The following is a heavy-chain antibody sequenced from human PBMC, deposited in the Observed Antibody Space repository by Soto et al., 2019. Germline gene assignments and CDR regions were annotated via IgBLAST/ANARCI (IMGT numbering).Heavy chain of an antibody. V-gene: IGHV3-30*18. CDR2: ISYDGSNK. J-gene: IGHJ6*02. D-gene: IGHD3-10*01. CDR3: AKDKFYYGSGSYGYYGMDV. CDR1: GFTFSSYG. Sequence: GGSLRLSCAASGFTFSSYGMHWVRQAPGKGLEWVAVISYDGSNKYYADSVKGRFTISRDNSKNTLYLQMNSLRAEDTAVYYCAKDKFYYGSGSYGYYGMDVWGQGTTVTVSS.